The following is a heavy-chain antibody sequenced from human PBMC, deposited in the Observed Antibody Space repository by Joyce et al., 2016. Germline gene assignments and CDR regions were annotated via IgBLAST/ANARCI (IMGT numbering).Heavy chain of an antibody. Sequence: QVQLVQSGAEVKKPGASVKVSCKASGYTFTSYDINWVRQATGQGLERMAWMKPNSGNTGYAQKFQGRVTMTWNTSISTAYMEVSSLRSEDTAIYYCARERNFGDLSFDPWGQGTLVTVSS. CDR3: ARERNFGDLSFDP. J-gene: IGHJ5*02. CDR2: MKPNSGNT. CDR1: GYTFTSYD. D-gene: IGHD4-17*01. V-gene: IGHV1-8*01.